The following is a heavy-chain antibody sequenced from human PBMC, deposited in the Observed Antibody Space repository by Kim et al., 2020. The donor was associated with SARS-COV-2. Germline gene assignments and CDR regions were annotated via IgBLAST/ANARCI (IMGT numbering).Heavy chain of an antibody. CDR3: ARFVVVPRYYYYYYGMDV. Sequence: SETLSLTCAVYGGSFSGYYWSWIRQPPGKGLEWIGEINHSGSTNYNPSLKSRVTISVDTSKNQFSLKLSSVTAADTAVYYCARFVVVPRYYYYYYGMDV. CDR2: INHSGST. V-gene: IGHV4-34*01. J-gene: IGHJ6*01. D-gene: IGHD2-15*01. CDR1: GGSFSGYY.